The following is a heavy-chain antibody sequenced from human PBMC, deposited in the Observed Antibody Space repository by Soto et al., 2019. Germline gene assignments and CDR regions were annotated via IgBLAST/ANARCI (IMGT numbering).Heavy chain of an antibody. CDR2: LNGGTGQT. V-gene: IGHV1-3*01. J-gene: IGHJ6*02. CDR1: GYTFSTYA. Sequence: ASVKVSCKASGYTFSTYAIHWVRQAPGRRLEWMGWLNGGTGQTRYSQRFQDRVTITRDTSASTAYMEVSSLRPEDTAVYYCARGKGMEENYYYYGMDIWGQGTTVTVSS. D-gene: IGHD1-1*01. CDR3: ARGKGMEENYYYYGMDI.